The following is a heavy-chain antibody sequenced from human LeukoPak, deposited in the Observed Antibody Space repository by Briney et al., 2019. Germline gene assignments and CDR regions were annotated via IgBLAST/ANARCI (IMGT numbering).Heavy chain of an antibody. V-gene: IGHV1-2*06. J-gene: IGHJ1*01. CDR2: INPNSGGT. D-gene: IGHD6-19*01. CDR3: AKVYGSGWYGSRWAEYFQH. CDR1: GYTFTGYY. Sequence: ASVKVSCKASGYTFTGYYMHWVRQAPGQGLEWMGRINPNSGGTNYAQKFQGRVTMTRDTSISTAYMELSRLRSDDTAVYYCAKVYGSGWYGSRWAEYFQHWGQGTLVTVSS.